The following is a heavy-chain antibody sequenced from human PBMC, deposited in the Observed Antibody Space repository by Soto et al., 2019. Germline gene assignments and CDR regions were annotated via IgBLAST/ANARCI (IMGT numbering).Heavy chain of an antibody. D-gene: IGHD6-13*01. CDR2: VFYDAYT. V-gene: IGHV4-39*01. J-gene: IGHJ4*02. CDR1: GDSISGSPYF. CDR3: ARVLAAVPHY. Sequence: QVRLQESGPGLVMPSETLSLTCTVSGDSISGSPYFWGWIRQPPGKRLEWIGSVFYDAYTLYTPSLKSRATISVDTSRNQFYLTLTSVAAADTAIYFCARVLAAVPHYWGQGILVTVSS.